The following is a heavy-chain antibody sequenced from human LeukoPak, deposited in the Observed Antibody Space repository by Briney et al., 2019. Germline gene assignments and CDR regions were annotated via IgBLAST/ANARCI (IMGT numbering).Heavy chain of an antibody. Sequence: SVKVSCKASGGTFSTYSISWVRQAPGQGLEWMGRIILVVGVINYAQTFQGRVTISADKATNTAYMELTNLTSDDTAIYYCARVLYWGQGTLVTVSS. CDR1: GGTFSTYS. CDR2: IILVVGVI. CDR3: ARVLY. V-gene: IGHV1-69*04. J-gene: IGHJ4*02.